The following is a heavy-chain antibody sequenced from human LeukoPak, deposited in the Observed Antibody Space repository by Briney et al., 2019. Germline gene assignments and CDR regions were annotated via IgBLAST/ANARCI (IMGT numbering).Heavy chain of an antibody. CDR2: ISGSGGST. V-gene: IGHV3-23*01. CDR1: GFTFSSYA. J-gene: IGHJ4*02. CDR3: AKPHIVVVPAAPAPFDY. D-gene: IGHD2-2*01. Sequence: GGSLRLSCAASGFTFSSYAMSWVRQAPGKGLEWVSAISGSGGSTYYADSVKGRFTISRDNSKNTLYLQMNSLRAEDTAVYYCAKPHIVVVPAAPAPFDYWGQGTLVTVSS.